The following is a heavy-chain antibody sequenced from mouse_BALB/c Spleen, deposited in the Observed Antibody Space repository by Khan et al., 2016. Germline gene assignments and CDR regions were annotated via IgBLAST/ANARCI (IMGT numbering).Heavy chain of an antibody. CDR1: GFSITSGYG. CDR2: ISYSGST. Sequence: EVQLQEPGPGLVKPSQSLSLTCTVTGFSITSGYGWNWIRQFPGNKLEWMGYISYSGSTNYNPSLKSRISITRDTSKIQFFLQLKSVTTEETATYYCARTARIKYWGQGTTLTVSS. V-gene: IGHV3-2*02. J-gene: IGHJ2*01. D-gene: IGHD1-2*01. CDR3: ARTARIKY.